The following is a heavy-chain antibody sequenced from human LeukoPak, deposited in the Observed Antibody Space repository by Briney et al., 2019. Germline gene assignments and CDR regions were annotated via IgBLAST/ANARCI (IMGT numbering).Heavy chain of an antibody. D-gene: IGHD2-15*01. Sequence: ASVKVSCKASGYTFTGYYMHWVRQAPGQGLEWMGWINPNSGGTNYAQKFQGGVTMTRDTSISTAYMELSRLRSDDTAVYYCARVTVVVAGWATDPFDYWGQGTLVTVSS. CDR2: INPNSGGT. CDR1: GYTFTGYY. CDR3: ARVTVVVAGWATDPFDY. V-gene: IGHV1-2*02. J-gene: IGHJ4*02.